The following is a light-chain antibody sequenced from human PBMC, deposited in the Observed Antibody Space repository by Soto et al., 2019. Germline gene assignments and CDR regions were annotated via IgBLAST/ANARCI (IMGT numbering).Light chain of an antibody. CDR2: AAS. V-gene: IGKV1-9*01. CDR1: QAISSS. J-gene: IGKJ2*01. Sequence: DIQLTQSPSFLSASVGDRVTITCRASQAISSSLAWYQHNPRKAPKLLIYAASTLQNGVPSSFSGSGSGTEFPLIISSLQPEDFATYYCQHLNDYPYTFGQGTKVEIK. CDR3: QHLNDYPYT.